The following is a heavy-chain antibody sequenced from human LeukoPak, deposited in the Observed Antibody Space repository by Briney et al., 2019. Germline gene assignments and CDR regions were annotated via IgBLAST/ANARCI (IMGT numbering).Heavy chain of an antibody. D-gene: IGHD1-26*01. Sequence: GGSLRLSCAASGFTVDSNYLSWVRQAPGKGLEWVSTIYTGGNTYYAASVKGRFTISRDSSKNTLFLHMNTLRAEDTAIYYCAKDRTVGASYWYFDLWGRDTLVTVSS. CDR2: IYTGGNT. CDR3: AKDRTVGASYWYFDL. CDR1: GFTVDSNY. V-gene: IGHV3-53*01. J-gene: IGHJ2*01.